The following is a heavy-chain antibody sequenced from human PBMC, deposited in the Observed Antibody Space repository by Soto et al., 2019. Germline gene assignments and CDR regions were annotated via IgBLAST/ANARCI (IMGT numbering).Heavy chain of an antibody. V-gene: IGHV3-53*01. Sequence: GGSLRLSCAASGFTVSSNYMSWVRQAPGKGLEWVSVIYSGGSTYYADSVKGRFTISRDNSKNTLYLQMNSLRAEDTAVYYCARAQPLLQFGFDPWGQGTLVTVSS. CDR2: IYSGGST. D-gene: IGHD2-21*02. CDR3: ARAQPLLQFGFDP. J-gene: IGHJ5*02. CDR1: GFTVSSNY.